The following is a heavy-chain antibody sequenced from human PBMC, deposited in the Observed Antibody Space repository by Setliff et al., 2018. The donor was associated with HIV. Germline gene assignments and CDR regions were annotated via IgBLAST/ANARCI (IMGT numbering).Heavy chain of an antibody. Sequence: LRLSCAASGFTFSSYSMNWVRQAPGKGLEWVSSISSSSSYIYYADSVKGRFTISRDNAKNSLYLQMNSLRAEDTAVYYCARDGNYYYYMDVWGKGTTVTVSS. D-gene: IGHD1-26*01. V-gene: IGHV3-21*01. CDR3: ARDGNYYYYMDV. CDR2: ISSSSSYI. J-gene: IGHJ6*03. CDR1: GFTFSSYS.